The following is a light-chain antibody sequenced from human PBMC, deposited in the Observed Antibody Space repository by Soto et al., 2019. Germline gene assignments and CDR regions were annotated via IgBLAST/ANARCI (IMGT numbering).Light chain of an antibody. J-gene: IGKJ4*01. CDR1: QSVNANY. CDR3: QQYGDSRQVT. Sequence: EIVLTQSPGTLPLSPGETATLSCRASQSVNANYLAWYQHKPGQAPRLLVYDASRRATGTPDRFSGSGSGTDFTLTIRRLEPEDFALYYCQQYGDSRQVTFGGGTKVDI. V-gene: IGKV3-20*01. CDR2: DAS.